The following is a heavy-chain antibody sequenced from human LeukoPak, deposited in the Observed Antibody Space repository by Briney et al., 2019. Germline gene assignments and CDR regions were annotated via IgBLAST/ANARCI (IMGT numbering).Heavy chain of an antibody. V-gene: IGHV3-64D*09. CDR2: ISNKGGST. CDR1: GFTFSSHW. CDR3: VKSGTWADFDS. Sequence: PGGSLRLSCAASGFTFSSHWMHWVRQAPGKGLEYVSGISNKGGSTYYADSVKGRFTISRDNSKNTLHLQMSSLRADDTAVYYCVKSGTWADFDSWGQGTLVTVSS. D-gene: IGHD1-26*01. J-gene: IGHJ4*02.